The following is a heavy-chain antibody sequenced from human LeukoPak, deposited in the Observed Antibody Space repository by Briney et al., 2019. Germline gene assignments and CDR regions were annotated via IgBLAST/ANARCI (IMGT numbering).Heavy chain of an antibody. CDR2: IDGGGGRT. D-gene: IGHD2-8*01. Sequence: TGGSLRLSCTASGFAFSSYAMSWVRQAPGVGLEWVSAIDGGGGRTWHADSVRGRFTISRDNSKNTLFMQMNSLRAEDTAVYYCAGLPDLALTPSAPVGFDPWGQGTLVTVSS. V-gene: IGHV3-23*01. CDR3: AGLPDLALTPSAPVGFDP. CDR1: GFAFSSYA. J-gene: IGHJ5*02.